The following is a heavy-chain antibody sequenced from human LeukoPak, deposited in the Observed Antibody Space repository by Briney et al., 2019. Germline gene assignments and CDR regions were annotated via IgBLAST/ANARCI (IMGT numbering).Heavy chain of an antibody. CDR2: IIPIFGTA. CDR3: ARGGNRRYFDWLFCG. Sequence: SVKVSCEASGGTFSSYAISWVRQAPGQGLEWMGGIIPIFGTANYAQKFQGRVTITADESTSTAYMELSSLRSEDTAVYYCARGGNRRYFDWLFCGWGQGTLVTVSS. D-gene: IGHD3-9*01. V-gene: IGHV1-69*01. CDR1: GGTFSSYA. J-gene: IGHJ1*01.